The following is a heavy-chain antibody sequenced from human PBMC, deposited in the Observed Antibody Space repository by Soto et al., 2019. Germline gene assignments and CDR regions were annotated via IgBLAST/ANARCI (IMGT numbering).Heavy chain of an antibody. D-gene: IGHD1-7*01. CDR1: GFTFSTYA. J-gene: IGHJ4*02. CDR3: AKDRNYPRDQFHY. Sequence: GGSLRLSCAASGFTFSTYALIWVRQAPGKGLEWVSAISANGQGIYYADSVRGRFTISRDNSKNTIFLHMDSLRAEDTAVYYCAKDRNYPRDQFHYWGQGTLVTVSS. V-gene: IGHV3-23*01. CDR2: ISANGQGI.